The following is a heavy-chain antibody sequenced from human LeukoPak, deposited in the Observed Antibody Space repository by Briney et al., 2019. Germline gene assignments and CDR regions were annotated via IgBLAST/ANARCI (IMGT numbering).Heavy chain of an antibody. Sequence: ASVKVSCKASGGTFSNYAISWVRQAPGQELEWMGGIIPIFGTADYAQKFQGRVTITADESTSTAYMELSSLRSEDTAVYYCARDHSSGWLDYWGQGTLVTVSS. J-gene: IGHJ4*02. CDR1: GGTFSNYA. CDR3: ARDHSSGWLDY. V-gene: IGHV1-69*13. CDR2: IIPIFGTA. D-gene: IGHD6-19*01.